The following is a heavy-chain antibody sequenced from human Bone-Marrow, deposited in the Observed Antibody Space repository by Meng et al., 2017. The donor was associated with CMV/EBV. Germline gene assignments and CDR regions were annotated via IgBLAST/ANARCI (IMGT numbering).Heavy chain of an antibody. Sequence: GESLKISCAASGFTFSNYGMSWVRQAPGKGPEWVSFTYPGGTTYYTDSVKGRFTISRDNSKNTLYLQMSSLRAEDTAVYSCAKVGFQLLSFDYWGQGTLVTASS. CDR2: TYPGGTT. CDR1: GFTFSNYG. D-gene: IGHD2-2*01. V-gene: IGHV3-53*01. CDR3: AKVGFQLLSFDY. J-gene: IGHJ4*02.